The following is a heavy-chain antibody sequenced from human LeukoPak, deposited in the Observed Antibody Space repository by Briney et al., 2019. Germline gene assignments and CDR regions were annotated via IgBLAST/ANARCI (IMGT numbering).Heavy chain of an antibody. V-gene: IGHV3-23*01. Sequence: PGGSLRLSCAASGFTFSSYGMTWVRQAPGKGLEWVSGISGGAVSTNYADSVKGRFTISRDNAKNSLYLQMNSLRAEDTAVYYCAELGITMIGGVWGKGTTVTISS. D-gene: IGHD3-10*02. CDR1: GFTFSSYG. CDR2: ISGGAVST. CDR3: AELGITMIGGV. J-gene: IGHJ6*04.